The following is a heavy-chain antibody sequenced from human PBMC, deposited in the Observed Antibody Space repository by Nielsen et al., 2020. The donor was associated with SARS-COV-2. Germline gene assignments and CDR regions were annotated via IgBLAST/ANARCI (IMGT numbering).Heavy chain of an antibody. Sequence: GESLKISCAASGFTFSTYGMNWVRQAPGKGLEWVSFVSGSSYFTHYADSVRGRFTISRDNAKNSVDLHMNSLRVDDTAFYYCARDNIIVAAGSGAFDTWGHGTMVTVSS. J-gene: IGHJ3*02. CDR1: GFTFSTYG. D-gene: IGHD5-12*01. CDR3: ARDNIIVAAGSGAFDT. V-gene: IGHV3-21*04. CDR2: VSGSSYFT.